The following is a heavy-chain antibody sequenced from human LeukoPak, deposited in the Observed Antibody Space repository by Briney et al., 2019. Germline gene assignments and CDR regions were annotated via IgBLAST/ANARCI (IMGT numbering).Heavy chain of an antibody. V-gene: IGHV3-53*01. Sequence: PGGSLRLSCAASGFTVSGTHMSWVRQAPGKGLEWVSAMYTGGTTYYADSVTGRFNVSRDTSRNTLFLHMDSLRAEDTAVYYCAKDEVTSGGGLASWGQGTLVIVSS. CDR1: GFTVSGTH. CDR3: AKDEVTSGGGLAS. J-gene: IGHJ5*01. CDR2: MYTGGTT. D-gene: IGHD2-21*02.